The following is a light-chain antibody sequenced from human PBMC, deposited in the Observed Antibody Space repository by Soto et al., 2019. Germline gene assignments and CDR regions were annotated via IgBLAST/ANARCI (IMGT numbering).Light chain of an antibody. V-gene: IGLV1-44*01. CDR3: AAWDDSLNGVV. CDR2: SNN. Sequence: QSVLTLPPSASGTPGQRVTISCSGGSSTIGSNTVDWYQQVPRTAPKLLIYSNNQRPSGVPDRFAGSKSGTSVSLAISGLQAEDEAEDYCAAWDDSLNGVVLGGGTKETVL. J-gene: IGLJ2*01. CDR1: SSTIGSNT.